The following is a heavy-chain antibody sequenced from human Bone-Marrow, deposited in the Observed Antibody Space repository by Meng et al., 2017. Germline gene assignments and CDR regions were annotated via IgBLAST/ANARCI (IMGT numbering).Heavy chain of an antibody. J-gene: IGHJ1*01. D-gene: IGHD3-10*01. CDR1: GFSFNNYA. Sequence: GESLKISCAASGFSFNNYAMSWVRPAPGKGLELVSSIDRSEYSTFYADSVRGRFTISRDNYKNTLYLQMNSLRADDTAVYYCARGVLGSGNLLENYQYWGQGTLVTVSS. CDR3: ARGVLGSGNLLENYQY. CDR2: IDRSEYST. V-gene: IGHV3-23*05.